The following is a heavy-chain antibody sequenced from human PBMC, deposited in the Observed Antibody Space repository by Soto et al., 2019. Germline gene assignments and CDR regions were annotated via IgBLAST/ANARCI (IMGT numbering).Heavy chain of an antibody. CDR2: IYYSGST. V-gene: IGHV4-59*08. CDR1: GGSISSYY. CDR3: ARHVGYYSQGEWFDP. J-gene: IGHJ5*02. D-gene: IGHD2-15*01. Sequence: QVQLQESGPGLVKPSETLSLTCTVSGGSISSYYWSWIRQPPGKGLEWIGYIYYSGSTKYNPSLKSRVTIXVDTSKNQFSLTLSSVTAADTAVYYCARHVGYYSQGEWFDPWGQGTLVTVSS.